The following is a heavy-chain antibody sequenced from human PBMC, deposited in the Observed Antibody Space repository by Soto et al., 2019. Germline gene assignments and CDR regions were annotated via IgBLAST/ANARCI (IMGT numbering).Heavy chain of an antibody. Sequence: ASVKVSCKTSGYTFTSFGISWVRQAPGQGLEWMGWITTDKGKTNYAQKFQGRVTMTTDTSTSTAYSELRSLRSDGTAVYYCATRSPAFDYWG. J-gene: IGHJ4*01. CDR3: ATRSPAFDY. CDR1: GYTFTSFG. V-gene: IGHV1-18*01. CDR2: ITTDKGKT.